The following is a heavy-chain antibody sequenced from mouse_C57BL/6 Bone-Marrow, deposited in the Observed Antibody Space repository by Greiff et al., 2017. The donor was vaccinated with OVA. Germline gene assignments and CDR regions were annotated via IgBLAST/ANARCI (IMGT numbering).Heavy chain of an antibody. J-gene: IGHJ2*01. CDR1: GYAFSSYW. V-gene: IGHV1-80*01. CDR2: KYPRDEKT. Sequence: VQLQQSGAELVKPGASVKISCKASGYAFSSYWMNGVKQRQGKGLEWIGQKYPRDEKTNYNKKFKVKATLTTDKSTSTTYMQLSNLTSEDTAVYFCARDWGYIDYWGQGTTLTVSS. CDR3: ARDWGYIDY.